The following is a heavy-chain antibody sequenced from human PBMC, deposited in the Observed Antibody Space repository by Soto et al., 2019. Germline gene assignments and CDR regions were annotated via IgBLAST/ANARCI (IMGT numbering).Heavy chain of an antibody. J-gene: IGHJ4*02. D-gene: IGHD2-15*01. V-gene: IGHV3-7*04. Sequence: EVPLVESGGGLVQPGGSLRLSCEASGFGFSGSWMTWVRQAPGRGLEWLAKINPDGSGEFYVDSVKGRFTISRDNAKSSLFFQMHSLRDEDTAVYFCAREHSFGLDYWGQGTLVTVSS. CDR1: GFGFSGSW. CDR2: INPDGSGE. CDR3: AREHSFGLDY.